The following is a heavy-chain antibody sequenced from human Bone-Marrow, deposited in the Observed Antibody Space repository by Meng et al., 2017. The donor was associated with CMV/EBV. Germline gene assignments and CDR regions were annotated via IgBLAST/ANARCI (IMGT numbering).Heavy chain of an antibody. V-gene: IGHV5-51*01. CDR1: GYTFTSYW. J-gene: IGHJ4*02. Sequence: KVSCKASGYTFTSYWIGWVRQMPGKGLEWMGIISPTDSGARYSPSFEGQVTISVDKSVDTAYLQWTSLKASDTAMYYCARHSMTTIWGQGTRVTVSS. D-gene: IGHD5-24*01. CDR3: ARHSMTTI. CDR2: ISPTDSGA.